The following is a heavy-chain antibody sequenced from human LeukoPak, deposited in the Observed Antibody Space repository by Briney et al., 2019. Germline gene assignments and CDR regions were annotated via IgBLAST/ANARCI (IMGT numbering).Heavy chain of an antibody. J-gene: IGHJ4*02. Sequence: GGSLRLSCAASGFTFSTYGMTWVRLVPGKGLEWVSGISGSGDTTYYADSVKGRFTISRDNSKSTLFLQMNSLRVEDTAIYYCAKDRGYWGQETLLTVSS. V-gene: IGHV3-23*01. CDR3: AKDRGY. CDR1: GFTFSTYG. CDR2: ISGSGDTT.